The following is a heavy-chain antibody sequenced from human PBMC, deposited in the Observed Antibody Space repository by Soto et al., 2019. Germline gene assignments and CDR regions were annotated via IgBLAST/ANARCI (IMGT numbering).Heavy chain of an antibody. J-gene: IGHJ4*02. Sequence: QVQLQESGPGLVKPSGTLSLTCAVSSGSISSSNWWSWVRQPPGKGLEWIGEIYHSGSTNYNPSLKSRVTISVDKSKNQFSLKLSSVTAADTAVYYCAREAPDGAAAGTRGEYYFDYWGQGTLVTVSS. CDR1: SGSISSSNW. CDR2: IYHSGST. D-gene: IGHD6-13*01. CDR3: AREAPDGAAAGTRGEYYFDY. V-gene: IGHV4-4*02.